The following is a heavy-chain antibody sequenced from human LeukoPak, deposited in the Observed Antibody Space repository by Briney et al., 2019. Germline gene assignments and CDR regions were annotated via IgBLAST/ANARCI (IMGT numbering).Heavy chain of an antibody. Sequence: RPGESLKISCKGSGHSFSSYWIAWVRQMPGKGLEWMGIIYPGDSDTRYSPSFQGQVTISADKSISTAYLQWSSLKASDTAMYYCARRNYYGSKRYPAGYFDYWGQGTLVTVSS. CDR3: ARRNYYGSKRYPAGYFDY. CDR2: IYPGDSDT. D-gene: IGHD3-10*01. V-gene: IGHV5-51*01. CDR1: GHSFSSYW. J-gene: IGHJ4*02.